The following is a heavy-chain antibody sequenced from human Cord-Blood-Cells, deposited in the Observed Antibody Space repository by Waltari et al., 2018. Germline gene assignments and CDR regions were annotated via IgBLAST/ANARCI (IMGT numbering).Heavy chain of an antibody. Sequence: QVQLVQSGAEVKKPGASVKVSCKASGYTFTGYYMHWVRQAPGQGLEWMGVNNPTRGGTKSSQRVQGRVTMTRYTSINTAYMELSRLRSYDTAVYYCARDWVYYYDSSGYYYFDYWGQGTLVTVSS. CDR1: GYTFTGYY. V-gene: IGHV1-2*02. D-gene: IGHD3-22*01. CDR2: NNPTRGGT. J-gene: IGHJ4*02. CDR3: ARDWVYYYDSSGYYYFDY.